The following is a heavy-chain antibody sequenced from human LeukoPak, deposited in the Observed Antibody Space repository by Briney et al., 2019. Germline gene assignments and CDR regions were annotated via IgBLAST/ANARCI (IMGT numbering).Heavy chain of an antibody. CDR1: GFTFSSYG. J-gene: IGHJ4*02. V-gene: IGHV3-30*18. CDR3: AKVYSGYDLRGSANFDY. D-gene: IGHD5-12*01. CDR2: ISYDGSNK. Sequence: GGSLRLSCAASGFTFSSYGMHWVRQAPGKGLGWVAVISYDGSNKYYADSVKGRFTISRDNSKNTLYLQMNSLRAEDTAVYYCAKVYSGYDLRGSANFDYWGQGTLVTVSS.